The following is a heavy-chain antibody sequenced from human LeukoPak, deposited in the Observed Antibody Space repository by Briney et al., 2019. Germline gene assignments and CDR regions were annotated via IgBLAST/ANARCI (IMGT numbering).Heavy chain of an antibody. CDR3: AKDANGWYCYYYYYMDV. V-gene: IGHV3-30*02. CDR2: IHYDISNK. CDR1: GFTFSNYG. J-gene: IGHJ6*03. D-gene: IGHD6-19*01. Sequence: PGGSLRLSCAASGFTFSNYGMHWVRQAPGKGLEWVAFIHYDISNKYYADSVKGRFTISRDNSKNTLFLQMNSLRPEDTAVYYCAKDANGWYCYYYYYMDVWGKGTTVTISS.